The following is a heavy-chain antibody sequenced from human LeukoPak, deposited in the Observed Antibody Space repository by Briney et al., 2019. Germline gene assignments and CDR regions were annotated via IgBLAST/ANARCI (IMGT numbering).Heavy chain of an antibody. Sequence: SETLSLTCTVSGGSISSYYWSWIRQPAGKGLEWIGRIYTSGSTNYNPSLKSRVTISVDTSKNQFSLKLSSVTAADTAVYYCARGPGDILTGYSVRYYYYYMDVWGKGTTVTISS. D-gene: IGHD3-9*01. J-gene: IGHJ6*03. CDR1: GGSISSYY. V-gene: IGHV4-4*07. CDR2: IYTSGST. CDR3: ARGPGDILTGYSVRYYYYYMDV.